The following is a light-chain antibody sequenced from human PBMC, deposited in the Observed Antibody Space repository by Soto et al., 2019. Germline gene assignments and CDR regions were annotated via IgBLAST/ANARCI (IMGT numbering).Light chain of an antibody. V-gene: IGLV2-14*01. CDR3: SSYTSSSTRV. CDR2: DVS. CDR1: SSDVGGYNY. J-gene: IGLJ2*01. Sequence: QSALTQPASVSGSPGQSITISCTGTSSDVGGYNYVSWYQQHPGKAPKLMIYDVSNRPSGVSNSFSGSKSGNTASLTISGLQAEVEADYYGSSYTSSSTRVFGGGTKLTVL.